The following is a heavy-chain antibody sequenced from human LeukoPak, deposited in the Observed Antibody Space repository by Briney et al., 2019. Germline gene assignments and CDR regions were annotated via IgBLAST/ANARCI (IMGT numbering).Heavy chain of an antibody. CDR3: ARDGGAGNFDY. CDR1: GFTFSSYG. Sequence: PGGSLRLSCAASGFTFSSYGIHWVRQAPGKGLVWVAFIRYDGSNKYHADSVKGRFTISRDNSKNTVYLQMNSLRAEDTAVYYCARDGGAGNFDYWGQGTLLTVSS. V-gene: IGHV3-30*02. D-gene: IGHD3-3*01. J-gene: IGHJ4*02. CDR2: IRYDGSNK.